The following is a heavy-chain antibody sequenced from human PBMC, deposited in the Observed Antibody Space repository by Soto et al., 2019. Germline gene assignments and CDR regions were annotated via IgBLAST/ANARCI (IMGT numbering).Heavy chain of an antibody. CDR1: GGSISSGGYY. V-gene: IGHV4-31*03. CDR3: ARDSPTYYYDSSGYQAFDI. Sequence: PSETLSLTCTVSGGSISSGGYYWSWIRQHPGKGLEWIGYIYYSGSTYYNPSLKSRVTISVDTSKNQFPLKLSSVTAADTAVYYCARDSPTYYYDSSGYQAFDILGQGTMVNVSS. J-gene: IGHJ3*02. CDR2: IYYSGST. D-gene: IGHD3-22*01.